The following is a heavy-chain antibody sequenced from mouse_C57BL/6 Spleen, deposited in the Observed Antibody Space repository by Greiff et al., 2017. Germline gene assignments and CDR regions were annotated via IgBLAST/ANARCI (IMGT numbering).Heavy chain of an antibody. CDR2: IHPNSGST. CDR1: GYTFTSYW. J-gene: IGHJ3*01. CDR3: ARGDITTVVAPRFAY. V-gene: IGHV1-64*01. Sequence: VQLQQSGAELVKPGASVKLSCKASGYTFTSYWMHWVKQRPGQGLEWIGMIHPNSGSTNYNEKFKSKATLTVDKSSSTAYMQLSSLTSEDSAVYYCARGDITTVVAPRFAYWGQGTLVTVSA. D-gene: IGHD1-1*01.